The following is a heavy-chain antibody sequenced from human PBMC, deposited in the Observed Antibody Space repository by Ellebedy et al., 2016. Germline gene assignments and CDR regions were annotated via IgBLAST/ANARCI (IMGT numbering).Heavy chain of an antibody. J-gene: IGHJ4*02. CDR1: GDSISGYF. D-gene: IGHD1-26*01. CDR3: ARAGGGSGSYRGLTDY. Sequence: SETLSLTCTVSGDSISGYFWSWIRQPPGKGLEWIGYIYYSGSTNYNPSLKSRVTMSVDTSKNQFSLKLSSVTAADTAVYFGARAGGGSGSYRGLTDYWGQGTLVTVSS. CDR2: IYYSGST. V-gene: IGHV4-59*08.